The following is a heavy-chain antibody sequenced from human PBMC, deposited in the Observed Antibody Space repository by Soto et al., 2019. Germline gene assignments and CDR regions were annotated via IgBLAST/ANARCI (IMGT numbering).Heavy chain of an antibody. CDR3: AAAFLYSLSSWSGIVGAPPPGYGIDV. J-gene: IGHJ6*02. CDR1: GFTFTSSA. D-gene: IGHD1-26*01. V-gene: IGHV1-58*01. CDR2: IVVGSGNT. Sequence: ASVKVSCKASGFTFTSSAVQWVRQARGQRLEWIGWIVVGSGNTNYAQKFQERVTITRDMSTSTAYMELSSLRSEDTAVYYCAAAFLYSLSSWSGIVGAPPPGYGIDVWGQGTTVTVSS.